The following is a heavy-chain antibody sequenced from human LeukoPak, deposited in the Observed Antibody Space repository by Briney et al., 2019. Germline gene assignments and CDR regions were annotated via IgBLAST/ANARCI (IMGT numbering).Heavy chain of an antibody. D-gene: IGHD3-22*01. Sequence: GGSLRLSCAASGFTFSSYSMNWVRQAPGKGLEWVSAISGSGGSTYYADSVKGRFTISRDNSKNTLYLQMNSLRAEDTAVYYCAKASYYYDSSGYGYWGQGTLVTVSS. V-gene: IGHV3-23*01. CDR3: AKASYYYDSSGYGY. CDR1: GFTFSSYS. CDR2: ISGSGGST. J-gene: IGHJ4*02.